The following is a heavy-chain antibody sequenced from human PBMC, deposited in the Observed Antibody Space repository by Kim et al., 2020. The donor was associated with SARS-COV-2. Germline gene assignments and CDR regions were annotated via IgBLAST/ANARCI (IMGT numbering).Heavy chain of an antibody. CDR2: IKSKTDGGTT. CDR1: GFTFSNAW. J-gene: IGHJ4*02. CDR3: TTDLSDSSGYWLGFDY. D-gene: IGHD3-22*01. Sequence: GGSLRLSCAASGFTFSNAWMSWVRQAPGKGLEWVGRIKSKTDGGTTDYAAPVKGRFTISRDDSKNTLYLQMNSLKTEDTAVYYCTTDLSDSSGYWLGFDYWGQGTLVTVSS. V-gene: IGHV3-15*01.